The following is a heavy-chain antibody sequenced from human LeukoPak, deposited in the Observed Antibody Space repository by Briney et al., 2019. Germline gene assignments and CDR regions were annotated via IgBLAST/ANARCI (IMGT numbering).Heavy chain of an antibody. J-gene: IGHJ4*02. CDR1: GFTFNNYA. CDR2: ISGSGRST. Sequence: GGSLRLSCAASGFTFNNYAVTWVRQAPGKGLEWVSAISGSGRSTYYADSVKGRFTISRDSLRNNLYLQMNSLRDEDTAVYHCARDLAPYYYDSSGYYLDSWGQGTLVTVSS. D-gene: IGHD3-22*01. V-gene: IGHV3-23*01. CDR3: ARDLAPYYYDSSGYYLDS.